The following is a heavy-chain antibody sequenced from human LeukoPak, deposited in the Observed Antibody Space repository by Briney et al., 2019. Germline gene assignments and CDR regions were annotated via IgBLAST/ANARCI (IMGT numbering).Heavy chain of an antibody. D-gene: IGHD3-9*01. Sequence: GGSLRLSXAASGFTFSSYAMSWVRQAPGKGLEWVSAISGGGGSTYYADSVKGRFTISRDNSKNTLYLQMNSLRAEDTAVYYCAKDPSGILTGYYDYWGQGTLVTVSS. CDR1: GFTFSSYA. CDR2: ISGGGGST. J-gene: IGHJ4*02. V-gene: IGHV3-23*01. CDR3: AKDPSGILTGYYDY.